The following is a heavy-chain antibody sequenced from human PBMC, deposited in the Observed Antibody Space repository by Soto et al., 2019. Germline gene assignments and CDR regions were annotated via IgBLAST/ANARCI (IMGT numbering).Heavy chain of an antibody. CDR2: ISTAGSST. J-gene: IGHJ4*02. V-gene: IGHV3-74*01. Sequence: EVQLVESGGGLVQPGGSLRLSCAATGFTFSTYWMHWVRQGPGKGLVWVSRISTAGSSTTYADSVKGRFTISRDNAKNTLYLQMNSLRAEDTAVYYCARATGSNHPFDYWGQGSRVTVSS. D-gene: IGHD2-2*01. CDR3: ARATGSNHPFDY. CDR1: GFTFSTYW.